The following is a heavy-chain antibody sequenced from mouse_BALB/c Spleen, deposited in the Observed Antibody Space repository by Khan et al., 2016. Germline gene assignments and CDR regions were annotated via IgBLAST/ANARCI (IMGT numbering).Heavy chain of an antibody. CDR3: AREGVVLWFAY. V-gene: IGHV4-1*02. Sequence: EVKLLESGGGLVQPGGSLKLSCAASGFDFSRYWMNWVRQAPGKGLEWIGEINADSSTINYTPSLKDKFIISRDNAKNTLYLQMTKVRSEDTALYYCAREGVVLWFAYRVHGTLVTVSA. D-gene: IGHD1-3*01. J-gene: IGHJ3*01. CDR1: GFDFSRYW. CDR2: INADSSTI.